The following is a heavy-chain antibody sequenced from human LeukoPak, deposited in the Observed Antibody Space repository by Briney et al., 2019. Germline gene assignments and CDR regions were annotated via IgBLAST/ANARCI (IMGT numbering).Heavy chain of an antibody. Sequence: PSETLSLTCAVYGGSFSGYYWSWIRQPPGKGLEWIGEINHSGSTYYNPSLKSRVTISVDRSKNQFSLKLSSVTAADTAVYYCARYLRGIPDYWGQGTLVTVSP. D-gene: IGHD2-21*01. CDR3: ARYLRGIPDY. CDR1: GGSFSGYY. V-gene: IGHV4-34*01. J-gene: IGHJ4*02. CDR2: INHSGST.